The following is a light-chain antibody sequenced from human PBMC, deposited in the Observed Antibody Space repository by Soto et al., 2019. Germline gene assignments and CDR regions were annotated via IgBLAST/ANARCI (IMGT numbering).Light chain of an antibody. Sequence: DIQMTQSPSSVSASVGDRVTITCRSSEDISTWLAWYQQKPGKAPKLLIYAASSLQSGVPSRFSGSESGTDFTLTISSLQPEDFATHYCQQSYSTPPYTGGQGTKLEIK. CDR2: AAS. CDR1: EDISTW. V-gene: IGKV1-12*01. CDR3: QQSYSTPPYT. J-gene: IGKJ2*01.